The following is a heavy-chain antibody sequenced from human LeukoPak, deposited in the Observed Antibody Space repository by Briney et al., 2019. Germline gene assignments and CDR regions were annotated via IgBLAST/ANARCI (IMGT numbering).Heavy chain of an antibody. CDR2: IIPIFGTA. CDR1: GGTFSSYA. CDR3: ARTQGVYYGGNSGAFDI. V-gene: IGHV1-69*05. D-gene: IGHD4-23*01. J-gene: IGHJ3*02. Sequence: SVKVSCKASGGTFSSYAISWVRQAPGQGLEWMGGIIPIFGTANYAQKFQGRVTITRDTSASTAYMEVSSLRSEDTAVYHCARTQGVYYGGNSGAFDIWGQGTVVTVSS.